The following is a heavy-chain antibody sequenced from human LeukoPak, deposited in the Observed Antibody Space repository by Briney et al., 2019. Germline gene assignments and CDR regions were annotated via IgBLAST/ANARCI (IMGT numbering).Heavy chain of an antibody. CDR1: GYSISSGYY. V-gene: IGHV4-38-2*02. J-gene: IGHJ4*02. CDR2: IYHSGST. Sequence: SETLSLTCTVSGYSISSGYYWGWIRQPPGKGLEWIGSIYHSGSTYYNPSLKSRVTISVDTSKNQFSLKLSSVTAADTAVYYCARIEIAARLVVDYWGQGTLVTVSS. D-gene: IGHD6-6*01. CDR3: ARIEIAARLVVDY.